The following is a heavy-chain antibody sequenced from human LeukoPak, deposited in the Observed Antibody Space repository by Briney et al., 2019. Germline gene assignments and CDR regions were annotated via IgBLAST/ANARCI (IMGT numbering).Heavy chain of an antibody. V-gene: IGHV3-11*01. CDR2: ISSSGSTV. CDR3: AKVRWQLVDY. Sequence: PGGSLRLSCAASGFAFSDYYMSWIRQAPGKGLEWVSYISSSGSTVYYADSVRGRFTISRDNAKNSLYLQMNSLRAEDTAVYYCAKVRWQLVDYWGQGTLVTVSS. D-gene: IGHD5-24*01. CDR1: GFAFSDYY. J-gene: IGHJ4*02.